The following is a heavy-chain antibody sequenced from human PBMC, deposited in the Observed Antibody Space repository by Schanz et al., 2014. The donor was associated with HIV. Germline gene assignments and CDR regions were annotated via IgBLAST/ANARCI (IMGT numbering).Heavy chain of an antibody. Sequence: EVQLVESGGGLVKPGGSLRLSCAASGFTFSSYSMNWVRQAPGKGLEWVSSISSGSSYIYYADSVKGRFTISRDNAKNSLYLQMNSLRAEDTAVYYCADAPVERGYYYYGMDVWGQGTTVTVSS. V-gene: IGHV3-21*04. D-gene: IGHD1-1*01. J-gene: IGHJ6*02. CDR1: GFTFSSYS. CDR2: ISSGSSYI. CDR3: ADAPVERGYYYYGMDV.